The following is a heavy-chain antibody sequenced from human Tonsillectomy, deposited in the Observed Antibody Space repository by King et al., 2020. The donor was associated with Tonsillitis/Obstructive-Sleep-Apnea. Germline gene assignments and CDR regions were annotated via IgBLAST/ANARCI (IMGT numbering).Heavy chain of an antibody. CDR2: ISGSGGSP. D-gene: IGHD2-15*01. J-gene: IGHJ4*02. Sequence: VQLVESGGGLVQPGGSRRLSCAASGFTFSGYAMIWARQAPGKGLAWVSGISGSGGSPYYAVFVKGRFTISRDNSKNTLYLQTNTLRAEDTAVYYCAKATLRVVVAATELDYWGQGTLVTVSS. CDR3: AKATLRVVVAATELDY. V-gene: IGHV3-23*04. CDR1: GFTFSGYA.